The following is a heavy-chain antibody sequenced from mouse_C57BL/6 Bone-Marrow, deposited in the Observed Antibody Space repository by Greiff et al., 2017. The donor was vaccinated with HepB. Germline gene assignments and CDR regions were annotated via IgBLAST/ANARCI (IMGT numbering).Heavy chain of an antibody. CDR3: ARDYSNFHFDY. V-gene: IGHV1-81*01. CDR1: GYTFTSYG. D-gene: IGHD2-5*01. J-gene: IGHJ2*01. Sequence: VHLVESGAELARPGASVKLSCKASGYTFTSYGISWVKQRTGQGLEWIGEIYPRSGNTYYNEKFKGKATLTADKSSSTAYMELRSLTSEDSAVYFCARDYSNFHFDYWGQGTTLTVSS. CDR2: IYPRSGNT.